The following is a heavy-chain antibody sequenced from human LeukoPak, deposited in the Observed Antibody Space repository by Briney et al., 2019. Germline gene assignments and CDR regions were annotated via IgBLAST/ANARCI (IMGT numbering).Heavy chain of an antibody. CDR3: ARDDGVRNYYDSSGYYYYYYYGMDV. Sequence: GGSLRLSCAASGFTFSSYSMNWVRQAPGEGLEWVSSISSSSSYIYYADSVKGRFTISRDNAKNSLYLQMNSLRAEDTAVYYCARDDGVRNYYDSSGYYYYYYYGMDVWGQGTTVTVSS. CDR2: ISSSSSYI. D-gene: IGHD3-22*01. V-gene: IGHV3-21*01. J-gene: IGHJ6*02. CDR1: GFTFSSYS.